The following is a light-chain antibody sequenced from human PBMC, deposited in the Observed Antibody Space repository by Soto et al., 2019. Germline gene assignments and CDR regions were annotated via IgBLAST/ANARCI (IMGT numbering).Light chain of an antibody. CDR1: QALNTR. CDR2: GAS. CDR3: QQYGSSPIT. Sequence: EIVLTQSPATLSAFPGDRVTLSCRASQALNTRLAWYQHKPGQAPRLLIYGASSRATGIPDRFSGSGSGTDFTLTISRLEPEDFAVYYCQQYGSSPITFGQGTRLEIK. J-gene: IGKJ5*01. V-gene: IGKV3-20*01.